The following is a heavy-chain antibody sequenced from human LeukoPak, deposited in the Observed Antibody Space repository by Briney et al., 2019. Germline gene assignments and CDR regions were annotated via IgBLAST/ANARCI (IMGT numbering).Heavy chain of an antibody. D-gene: IGHD1-1*01. CDR1: GFTLSTYA. V-gene: IGHV3-23*01. J-gene: IGHJ6*03. CDR3: ARDRLLEDRDYSSYYYMDV. Sequence: GGSLRLSCAASGFTLSTYAMSWVRQTPGKGLEWVAATSSSDAGTYHADSVRGRFTISRDNAKNSLYLQMNSLRAEDTAVYYCARDRLLEDRDYSSYYYMDVWGKGTTVTVSS. CDR2: TSSSDAGT.